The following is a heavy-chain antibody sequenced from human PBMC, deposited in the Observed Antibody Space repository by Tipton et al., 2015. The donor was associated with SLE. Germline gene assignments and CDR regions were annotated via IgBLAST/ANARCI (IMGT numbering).Heavy chain of an antibody. Sequence: TLSLTCTVSGGSISSTNYYWNWIRQPAGKGLEWIGRMFAGGGTDYNPSLKSRVTISVDTSKNQFSLRLSSVTAADTAVYYCAGGEPRYGDYDFYYWGQGSLVTVSS. J-gene: IGHJ4*02. CDR3: AGGEPRYGDYDFYY. CDR2: MFAGGGT. D-gene: IGHD4-17*01. V-gene: IGHV4-61*02. CDR1: GGSISSTNYY.